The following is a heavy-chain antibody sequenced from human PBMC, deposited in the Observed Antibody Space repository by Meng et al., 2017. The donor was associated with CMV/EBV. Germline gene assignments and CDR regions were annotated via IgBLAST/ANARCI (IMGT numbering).Heavy chain of an antibody. Sequence: SGFTFSSYGMPWVRPPPGKGLEWVTVIWNDGSTKSYADSVKGRFTISRDNSKNMLYLQMNSLRAEDTAVYYCAKARGSGKYYNYFDYWGQGALVTVSS. CDR1: GFTFSSYG. V-gene: IGHV3-33*06. J-gene: IGHJ4*02. D-gene: IGHD1-26*01. CDR2: IWNDGSTK. CDR3: AKARGSGKYYNYFDY.